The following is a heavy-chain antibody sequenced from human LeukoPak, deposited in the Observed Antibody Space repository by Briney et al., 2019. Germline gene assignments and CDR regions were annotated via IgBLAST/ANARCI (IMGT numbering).Heavy chain of an antibody. D-gene: IGHD3-22*01. V-gene: IGHV3-23*01. CDR2: ISGSGGST. CDR1: GFTFSSYA. CDR3: AKGSSGYYYPS. J-gene: IGHJ5*02. Sequence: GGPLRFSCAASGFTFSSYAMSWVRQAPGKGLEGVSAISGSGGSTYYADSVKGRFTSSRDHSKNTLYLQMNGLRAEDTAVYYCAKGSSGYYYPSWGQGTLVTVSS.